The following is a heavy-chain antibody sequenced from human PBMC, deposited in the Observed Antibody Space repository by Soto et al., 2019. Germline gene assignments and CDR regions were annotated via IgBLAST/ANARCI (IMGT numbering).Heavy chain of an antibody. CDR1: GYTFTSYD. V-gene: IGHV1-8*01. CDR2: MNPNSGNT. CDR3: ARALRLPRLDYYYMDV. Sequence: GASVKVSCKASGYTFTSYDINWGGQATGQGLEWMGWMNPNSGNTGYAQKFQGRVTMTRNTSISTAYMELSSLRSEDTAVCYCARALRLPRLDYYYMDVWGKGTTVTVSS. D-gene: IGHD5-12*01. J-gene: IGHJ6*03.